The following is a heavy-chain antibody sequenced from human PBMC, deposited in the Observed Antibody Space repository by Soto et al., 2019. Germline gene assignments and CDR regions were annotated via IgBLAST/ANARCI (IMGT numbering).Heavy chain of an antibody. CDR3: AKSSLLHAFDY. CDR1: GFTYSNYA. Sequence: EVQVLESGGGLVQPGGSLRLSCAASGFTYSNYAMSWVRQAPGKGLEWVSTITGIVGNTYYADSVKGRFTISRDNSKNTLFLQMNSLRAEDTAMYYCAKSSLLHAFDYWCQGTLVTVSS. V-gene: IGHV3-23*01. CDR2: ITGIVGNT. D-gene: IGHD6-13*01. J-gene: IGHJ4*02.